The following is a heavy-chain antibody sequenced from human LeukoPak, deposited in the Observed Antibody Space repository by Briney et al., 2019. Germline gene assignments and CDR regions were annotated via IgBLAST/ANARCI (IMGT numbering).Heavy chain of an antibody. CDR3: ARAVRAREAGQIWLQLPYYYMDV. CDR2: IYSDNT. J-gene: IGHJ6*03. CDR1: GFTFSSNS. V-gene: IGHV3-53*01. D-gene: IGHD5-24*01. Sequence: GGSLRLSCAASGFTFSSNSMSWVRQAPGKGLEWVSFIYSDNTHYSDSVKGRFTISRDNSKNTLYLQMNSLRAEDTAVYYCARAVRAREAGQIWLQLPYYYMDVWGQGTTVTISS.